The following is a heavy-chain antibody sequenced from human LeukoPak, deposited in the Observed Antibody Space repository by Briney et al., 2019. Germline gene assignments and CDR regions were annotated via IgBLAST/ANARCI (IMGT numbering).Heavy chain of an antibody. CDR1: GGSIRNYY. CDR2: IYSSGST. V-gene: IGHV4-4*07. D-gene: IGHD3-16*01. J-gene: IGHJ6*03. Sequence: SETLSLTCTVSGGSIRNYYWSWIRQPAGKGLEWIGRIYSSGSTNYNPSLKSRVTISVDTSKNQFSLKLSSVTAADTAVYYCAGGGVPYYYYYYMDVWGKGTTVTISS. CDR3: AGGGVPYYYYYYMDV.